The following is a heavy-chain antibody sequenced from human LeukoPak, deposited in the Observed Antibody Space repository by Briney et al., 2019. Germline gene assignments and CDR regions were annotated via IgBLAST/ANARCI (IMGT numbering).Heavy chain of an antibody. V-gene: IGHV3-74*01. J-gene: IGHJ4*02. CDR1: GFTFSKYR. CDR3: ARASGYLNDLDF. Sequence: GGSLRLSCEATGFTFSKYRMHWVRQSPGKGLVWVSFINSHGDTTTYADSVRGRFTISRDNAKNTVFLQMTSLVAEDTAVYYCARASGYLNDLDFWGQGTLVSVSS. D-gene: IGHD3-3*01. CDR2: INSHGDTT.